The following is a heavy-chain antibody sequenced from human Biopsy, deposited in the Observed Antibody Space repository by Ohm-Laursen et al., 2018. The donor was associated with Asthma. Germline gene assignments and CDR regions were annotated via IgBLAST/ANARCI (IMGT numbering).Heavy chain of an antibody. V-gene: IGHV3-53*05. CDR1: GFTVSRDH. CDR3: AKRRGYSGHDNDY. Sequence: SLRLSCAASGFTVSRDHMFWVRQAPGKGLVWVSVIYSGGTSDTADSVKGRFTISRDNSKNTLYLQMNSLRTEDTAVYYCAKRRGYSGHDNDYWGQGTLVIVSS. J-gene: IGHJ4*02. D-gene: IGHD5-12*01. CDR2: IYSGGTS.